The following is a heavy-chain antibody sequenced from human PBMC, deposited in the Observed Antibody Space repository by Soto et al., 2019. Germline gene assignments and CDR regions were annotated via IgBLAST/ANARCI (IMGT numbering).Heavy chain of an antibody. CDR2: IDPSDSYV. CDR3: TRRASSSFYHFDF. D-gene: IGHD2-2*01. J-gene: IGHJ4*02. CDR1: GYSFTAYW. Sequence: LGESLKISCQASGYSFTAYWITWVRQMPGKGLEWMATIDPSDSYVDYSPSFRGHVTFSVDRSITTVYLQWNSLKASDSAMYFCTRRASSSFYHFDFWGQGALVTVSS. V-gene: IGHV5-10-1*01.